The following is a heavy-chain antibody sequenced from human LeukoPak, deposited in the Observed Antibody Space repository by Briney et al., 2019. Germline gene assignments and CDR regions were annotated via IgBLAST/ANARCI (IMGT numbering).Heavy chain of an antibody. CDR2: IKSKTDGGTT. D-gene: IGHD5-18*01. CDR3: TTTDTAMVTLSYFDY. J-gene: IGHJ4*02. V-gene: IGHV3-15*01. Sequence: PGGSLRLSCAASGFTFSNAWMSWVRQAPGKGLEWVGRIKSKTDGGTTDYAAPVKGRFTISRGDSKNTLYLQMNSLKTEDTAVYYCTTTDTAMVTLSYFDYWGQGTLVTVSS. CDR1: GFTFSNAW.